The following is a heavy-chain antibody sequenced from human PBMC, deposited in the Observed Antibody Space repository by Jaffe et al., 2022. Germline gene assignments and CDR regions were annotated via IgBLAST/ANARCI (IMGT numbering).Heavy chain of an antibody. Sequence: QVQLVQSGAEVKKPGSSVKVSCKASGGTFSSYAISWVRQAPGQGLEWMGGIIPIFGTANYAQKFQGRVTITADESTSTAYMELSSLRSEDTAVYYCAREYSSSWYVPATIQYNWFDPWGQGTLVTVSS. CDR2: IIPIFGTA. V-gene: IGHV1-69*01. CDR1: GGTFSSYA. CDR3: AREYSSSWYVPATIQYNWFDP. J-gene: IGHJ5*02. D-gene: IGHD6-13*01.